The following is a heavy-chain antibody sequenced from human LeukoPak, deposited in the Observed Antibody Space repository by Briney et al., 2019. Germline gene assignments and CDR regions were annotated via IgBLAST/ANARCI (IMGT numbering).Heavy chain of an antibody. J-gene: IGHJ4*02. CDR1: GFSFSRYE. CDR3: AKGHSDYGTGFDL. CDR2: ISSSGSTI. D-gene: IGHD4-17*01. Sequence: PGGSLRLSCAASGFSFSRYEMNWVRQAPGKGLEWVSYISSSGSTIYYADSVKGRFTISRDNAKNSLYLQMNGLRAEDTAVYYCAKGHSDYGTGFDLWGRGTLVTVSS. V-gene: IGHV3-48*03.